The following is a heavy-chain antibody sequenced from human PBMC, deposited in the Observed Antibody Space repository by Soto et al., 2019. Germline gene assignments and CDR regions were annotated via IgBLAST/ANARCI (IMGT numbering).Heavy chain of an antibody. CDR3: ARGSDYGDYFDY. CDR1: GFNFSSYG. J-gene: IGHJ4*02. CDR2: IWYDGSNK. V-gene: IGHV3-33*01. D-gene: IGHD4-17*01. Sequence: GGSLRLSCAASGFNFSSYGMHWVRQAPGKGLEWVAVIWYDGSNKYYADSVKGRFTISRDNSKNTLYLQMNSLRAEDAAVYYCARGSDYGDYFDYWGQGTLVTVSS.